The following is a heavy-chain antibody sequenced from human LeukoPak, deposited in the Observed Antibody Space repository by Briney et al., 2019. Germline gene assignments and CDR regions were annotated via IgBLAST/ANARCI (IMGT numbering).Heavy chain of an antibody. CDR2: ISSSSSYI. Sequence: GGSLRLSCAASGFTFSSYSMNWVRQAPGKGLEWVSSISSSSSYIYYADSVKGRFTISRDNAKNSLYLQMNSLRAEDTAVYYCARVSGYSYGYDAFDIWGQGTMVTVSS. D-gene: IGHD5-18*01. CDR3: ARVSGYSYGYDAFDI. J-gene: IGHJ3*02. V-gene: IGHV3-21*01. CDR1: GFTFSSYS.